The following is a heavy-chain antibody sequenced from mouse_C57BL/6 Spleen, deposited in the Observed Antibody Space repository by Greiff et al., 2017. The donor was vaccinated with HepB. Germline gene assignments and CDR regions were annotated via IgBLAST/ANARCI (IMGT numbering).Heavy chain of an antibody. D-gene: IGHD1-1*01. V-gene: IGHV1-55*01. Sequence: QVQLKQPGAELVKPGASVKMSCKASGYTFTSYWITWVKQRPGQGLEWIGDIYPGSGSTNYNEKFKSKATLTVDTSSSTAYMQLSSLTSEDSAVYYCARFPSYYYGSSRGAMDYWGQGTSVTVSS. CDR2: IYPGSGST. CDR3: ARFPSYYYGSSRGAMDY. CDR1: GYTFTSYW. J-gene: IGHJ4*01.